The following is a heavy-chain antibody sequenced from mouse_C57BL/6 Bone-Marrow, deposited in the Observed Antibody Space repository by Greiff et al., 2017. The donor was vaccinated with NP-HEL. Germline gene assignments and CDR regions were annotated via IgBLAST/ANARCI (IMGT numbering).Heavy chain of an antibody. CDR3: ARDYGNYCAY. Sequence: EVHLVESGGGLVKPGGSLKLSCAASGFTFSDYGMHWVRQAPEKGLEWVAYISSGSSTIYYADTVKGRFTISRDNAKNTLFLQMTSLRSEDTAMYYCARDYGNYCAYWGQGTLVTVSA. CDR2: ISSGSSTI. J-gene: IGHJ3*01. CDR1: GFTFSDYG. D-gene: IGHD2-1*01. V-gene: IGHV5-17*01.